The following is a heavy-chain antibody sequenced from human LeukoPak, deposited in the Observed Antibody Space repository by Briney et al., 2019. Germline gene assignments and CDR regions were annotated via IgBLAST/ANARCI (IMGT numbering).Heavy chain of an antibody. J-gene: IGHJ4*02. V-gene: IGHV3-53*05. CDR3: ARASGGSFAY. D-gene: IGHD1-26*01. CDR2: LYSGGTT. Sequence: HPGGSLRLSCAASGFTFSDYYMSWVRQAPGKGLEWVSVLYSGGTTYYADSVKGRFTVSRDNSKNTLYLQMNSLRAEDTAVYYCARASGGSFAYWGQGTLVTVSS. CDR1: GFTFSDYY.